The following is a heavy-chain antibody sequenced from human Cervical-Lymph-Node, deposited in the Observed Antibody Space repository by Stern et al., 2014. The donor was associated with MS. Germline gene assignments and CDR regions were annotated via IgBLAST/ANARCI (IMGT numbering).Heavy chain of an antibody. Sequence: DQLVESGPEVKKPGSSLKVSCRASGGTFNNSAINWVRQAPGQGLEWMGGIIPIFIGANYAQKFQGRLTIFADKSTDTTYMELSSLTYEDTAMYYCARDLNDWGQGTLVAVSS. CDR3: ARDLND. J-gene: IGHJ4*02. V-gene: IGHV1-69*06. CDR1: GGTFNNSA. CDR2: IIPIFIGA.